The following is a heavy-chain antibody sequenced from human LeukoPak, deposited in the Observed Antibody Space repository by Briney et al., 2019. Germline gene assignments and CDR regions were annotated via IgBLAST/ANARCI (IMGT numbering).Heavy chain of an antibody. CDR3: AKRSSYSSGYYGDY. D-gene: IGHD6-19*01. CDR2: ISGSDGTI. Sequence: GGSLRLSCAASGFTFSAYAMRWVRQAPGKGREWVSAISGSDGTIYYADSVKGRFTVSRDNSKNTLYLQMNSLRAEDSAIYYCAKRSSYSSGYYGDYGGQGPLATVS. CDR1: GFTFSAYA. V-gene: IGHV3-23*01. J-gene: IGHJ4*02.